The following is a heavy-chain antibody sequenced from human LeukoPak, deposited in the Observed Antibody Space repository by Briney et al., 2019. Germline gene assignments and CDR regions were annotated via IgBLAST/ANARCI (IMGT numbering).Heavy chain of an antibody. V-gene: IGHV4-39*07. D-gene: IGHD3-3*01. CDR1: GDSISSNSYS. J-gene: IGHJ4*02. Sequence: SETLSLTCTVSGDSISSNSYSWGWIRQPPEKGLEWLGHISYTGETHYSPSLKIRVTLSVDTSKNEFSLNLISVTAADTAVYYCAREVPIYGISDYWGQGTLVTVSS. CDR2: ISYTGET. CDR3: AREVPIYGISDY.